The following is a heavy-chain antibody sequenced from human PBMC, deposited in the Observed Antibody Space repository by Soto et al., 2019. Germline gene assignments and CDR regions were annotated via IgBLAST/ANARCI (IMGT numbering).Heavy chain of an antibody. CDR1: GYTFTGYY. V-gene: IGHV1-2*04. CDR2: INPNSGGT. J-gene: IGHJ6*02. D-gene: IGHD3-22*01. CDR3: ARGYYYDSSGYYSYYYGMDV. Sequence: GASVKVSCKASGYTFTGYYMRWVRQAPGQGLEWMGWINPNSGGTNYAQKFQGWVTMTRDTSISTAYMELSRLRSDDTAVYYCARGYYYDSSGYYSYYYGMDVWGQGTTVTVSS.